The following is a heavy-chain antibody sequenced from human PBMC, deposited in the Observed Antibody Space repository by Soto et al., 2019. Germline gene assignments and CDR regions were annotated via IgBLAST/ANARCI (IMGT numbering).Heavy chain of an antibody. J-gene: IGHJ4*02. D-gene: IGHD4-17*01. CDR2: IHYSGST. CDR3: ARHETLNGDYDY. Sequence: PSETLSLTCTVSGGSISSYYWSWIRQPPGKGLEWIGYIHYSGSTNYNPSLKSRVTISVDTSKNQFSLRLSSVTAADTAVYYCARHETLNGDYDYWGQGTLVTVSS. CDR1: GGSISSYY. V-gene: IGHV4-59*08.